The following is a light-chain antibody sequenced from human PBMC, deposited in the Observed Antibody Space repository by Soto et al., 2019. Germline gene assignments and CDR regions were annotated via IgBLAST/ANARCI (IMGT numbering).Light chain of an antibody. CDR1: SSDVGGYKY. J-gene: IGLJ1*01. CDR3: CSYAGSYTYV. V-gene: IGLV2-11*01. Sequence: QSALTQPRSVAGSPGQSVTISCTGTSSDVGGYKYVSWYQQHPRKDPKLMIYDVSKRPSGVPDRLSGSTSGNTASLSISGLQAEDEADYSCCSYAGSYTYVFGTGTKVTVL. CDR2: DVS.